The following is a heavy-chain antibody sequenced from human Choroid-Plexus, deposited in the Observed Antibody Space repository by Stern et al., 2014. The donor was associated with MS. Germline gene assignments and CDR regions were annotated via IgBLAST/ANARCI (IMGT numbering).Heavy chain of an antibody. D-gene: IGHD2/OR15-2a*01. CDR3: AKDRQYLTFFFDX. Sequence: VQLVESGGGVVQPGRPLRLSCAASGFSFSSFGLHWVRQAPGKGLEWVALILYDGSKDYADSVKCRFAISRDNSKNTLYLQMNSLRAEDTAVYYCAKDRQYLTFFFDXWGQGSLVTVSS. CDR1: GFSFSSFG. J-gene: IGHJ4*02. V-gene: IGHV3-30*18. CDR2: ILYDGSK.